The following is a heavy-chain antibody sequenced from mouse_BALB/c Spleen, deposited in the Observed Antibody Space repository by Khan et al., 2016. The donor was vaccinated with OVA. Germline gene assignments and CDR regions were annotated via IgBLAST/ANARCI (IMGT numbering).Heavy chain of an antibody. Sequence: VELVESGPGLVAPSQSLSITCTISGFSLTNYGVRWVRQPPGKGLEWLVVIWSDGSTTYNSALKSRLSISKDNSKSQVFLKINSLQTDDTAMYFCARQPYYHYNIMDYWGQGTSVTVSS. CDR2: IWSDGST. CDR1: GFSLTNYG. V-gene: IGHV2-6-1*01. CDR3: ARQPYYHYNIMDY. D-gene: IGHD2-10*01. J-gene: IGHJ4*01.